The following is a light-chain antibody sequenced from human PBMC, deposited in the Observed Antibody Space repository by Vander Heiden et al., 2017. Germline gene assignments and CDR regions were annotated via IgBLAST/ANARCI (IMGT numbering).Light chain of an antibody. Sequence: AIQMTQSPSSLSASVGDRVINTCRASQVIRNDLGWYQQRPGKAPKLLIYAASSLQTGVPLRFSGSGSGTDFTLTISSLQPEDFATYYCLQDYSYPRTFGQGTKVEIK. CDR1: QVIRND. V-gene: IGKV1-6*01. J-gene: IGKJ1*01. CDR3: LQDYSYPRT. CDR2: AAS.